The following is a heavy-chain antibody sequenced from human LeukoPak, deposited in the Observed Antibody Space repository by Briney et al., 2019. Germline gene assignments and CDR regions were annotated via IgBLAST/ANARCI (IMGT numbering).Heavy chain of an antibody. CDR2: IYTSGST. D-gene: IGHD5-24*01. CDR1: GGSISSYY. Sequence: SETLSLTCTVSGGSISSYYWSWIRQPPGKGLEWIGYIYTSGSTNYNPSLKSRVTISVATSKNQFSLKLRSVAAADTAVYYCARGGYNGYYYYYMDVWGKGTTVTVSS. CDR3: ARGGYNGYYYYYMDV. J-gene: IGHJ6*03. V-gene: IGHV4-4*09.